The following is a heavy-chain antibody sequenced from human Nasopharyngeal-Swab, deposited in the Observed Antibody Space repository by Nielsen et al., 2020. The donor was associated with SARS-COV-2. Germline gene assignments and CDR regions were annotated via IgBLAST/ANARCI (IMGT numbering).Heavy chain of an antibody. CDR3: ARDWRRLVSSYFDY. Sequence: GSSLRLPFAASGLTLSSYAMHWVRKAPGKGLEWVAVISYDGSKKYYADSVKGRFTISRDNSKNTLYLQMNSLRAEDTAVYYCARDWRRLVSSYFDYWGQGTLVTVSS. D-gene: IGHD6-19*01. CDR1: GLTLSSYA. J-gene: IGHJ4*02. V-gene: IGHV3-30-3*01. CDR2: ISYDGSKK.